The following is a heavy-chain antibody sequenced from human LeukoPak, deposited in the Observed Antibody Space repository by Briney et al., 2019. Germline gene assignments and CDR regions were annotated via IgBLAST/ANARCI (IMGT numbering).Heavy chain of an antibody. D-gene: IGHD3-22*01. CDR2: ISYDGSNK. CDR3: AKEYMESVVDDSSGYSGY. V-gene: IGHV3-30*18. CDR1: GFTFSSYG. Sequence: SCKASGFTFSSYGMHWVRQAPGKGLEWVAVISYDGSNKYYADSVKGRFTISRDNSKNTLYLQMNSLRAEDTAVYYCAKEYMESVVDDSSGYSGYWGQGTLVTVSS. J-gene: IGHJ4*02.